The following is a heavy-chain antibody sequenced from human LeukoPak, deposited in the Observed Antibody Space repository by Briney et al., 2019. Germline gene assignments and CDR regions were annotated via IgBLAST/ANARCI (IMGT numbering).Heavy chain of an antibody. CDR3: AREGGWGTPYFDY. CDR1: GGSISSSSYY. D-gene: IGHD7-27*01. J-gene: IGHJ4*02. CDR2: IYYSGST. Sequence: SETLSLTCTVSGGSISSSSYYWGWIRQPPGKGLEWIGSIYYSGSTYYNPSLKSRVTISVDTSKNQFSLKLSSVTAADTAVYYCAREGGWGTPYFDYWGQGTLVTVSS. V-gene: IGHV4-39*07.